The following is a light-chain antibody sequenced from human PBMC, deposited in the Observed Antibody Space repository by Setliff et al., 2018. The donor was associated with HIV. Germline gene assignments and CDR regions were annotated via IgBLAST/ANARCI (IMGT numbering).Light chain of an antibody. CDR3: ASWDDSRNGSYV. J-gene: IGLJ1*01. CDR2: SNN. CDR1: SSNIGSNT. Sequence: LTQPPSASGTPGQRVTISCSGSSSNIGSNTVNWYQQLPGTAPKLLIYSNNQRPSWLPDRFSGSKSGTSASLAISGLQSGDEAAYYCASWDDSRNGSYVFGTGTKVTVL. V-gene: IGLV1-44*01.